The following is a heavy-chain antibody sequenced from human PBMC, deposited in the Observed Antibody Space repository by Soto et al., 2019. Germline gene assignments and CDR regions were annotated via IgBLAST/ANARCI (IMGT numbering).Heavy chain of an antibody. D-gene: IGHD3-3*01. Sequence: EVHLLESGGGLIQPGGSLRLSCAASGFTFSSYAMTWVRQAPGKGLEWVSAISGSGGITYYADSVKGRFTISRDNSKNTLYLQMNSLRAEDTAVYYCAKDGGFWSLNWRDPWGQGTLVTVSS. CDR2: ISGSGGIT. CDR1: GFTFSSYA. J-gene: IGHJ5*02. V-gene: IGHV3-23*01. CDR3: AKDGGFWSLNWRDP.